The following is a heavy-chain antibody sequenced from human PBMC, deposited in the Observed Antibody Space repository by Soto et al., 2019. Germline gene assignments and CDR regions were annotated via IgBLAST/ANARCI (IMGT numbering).Heavy chain of an antibody. CDR2: ISTSVTSK. V-gene: IGHV3-23*01. Sequence: EVQLLESGGGLVQPGGSLRLSCAASGFTFSSYAMSWVRQAPGKGLEWVSSISTSVTSKYYADSVKGRFTVSRDNSRNTLYLQMHSLRAEDTAVYFCAKVPNWGSHYYFDFWGQGTLVTVSS. J-gene: IGHJ4*02. CDR3: AKVPNWGSHYYFDF. D-gene: IGHD7-27*01. CDR1: GFTFSSYA.